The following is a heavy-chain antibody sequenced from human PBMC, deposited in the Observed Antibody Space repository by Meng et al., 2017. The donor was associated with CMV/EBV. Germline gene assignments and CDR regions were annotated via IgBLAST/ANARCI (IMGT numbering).Heavy chain of an antibody. D-gene: IGHD5-12*01. Sequence: LSLTCAASGFTVSSNYMSWVRQAPGKGLEWVSVIYSGGSTYYADSVKGRFTISRDNAKNTLYPQMNSLRAEDTAVYYCARGGGDYSGYDWEADYWGQGTLVTVSS. CDR1: GFTVSSNY. CDR3: ARGGGDYSGYDWEADY. V-gene: IGHV3-53*01. CDR2: IYSGGST. J-gene: IGHJ4*02.